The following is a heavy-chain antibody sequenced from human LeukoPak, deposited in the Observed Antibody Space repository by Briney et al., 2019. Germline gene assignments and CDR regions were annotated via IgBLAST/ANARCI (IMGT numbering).Heavy chain of an antibody. CDR3: ARASGQWLPPVY. V-gene: IGHV4-59*01. CDR2: IYYSGST. J-gene: IGHJ4*02. Sequence: SETLSLTCTVSGGSISSYYWSWIRQPPGKGLEWIGYIYYSGSTNYNPSLKSRVTISVDTSKNQCSLKLSSVTAADTAVYYCARASGQWLPPVYWGQGTLVTVSS. CDR1: GGSISSYY. D-gene: IGHD6-19*01.